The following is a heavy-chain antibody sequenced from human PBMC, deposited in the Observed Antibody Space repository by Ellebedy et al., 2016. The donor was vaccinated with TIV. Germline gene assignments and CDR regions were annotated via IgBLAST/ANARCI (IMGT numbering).Heavy chain of an antibody. V-gene: IGHV3-23*01. Sequence: GESLKISCVASGFTFSSYAMSWVRQAPGKGLDWVSAISGTGSSTTHYADSVKGRFTISRDNSKNTLYLQMNSLSAEDMAIYYYAKPPEQWLIHTGLDSWGQGTLVTVAS. CDR1: GFTFSSYA. CDR3: AKPPEQWLIHTGLDS. CDR2: ISGTGSSTT. J-gene: IGHJ4*02. D-gene: IGHD6-19*01.